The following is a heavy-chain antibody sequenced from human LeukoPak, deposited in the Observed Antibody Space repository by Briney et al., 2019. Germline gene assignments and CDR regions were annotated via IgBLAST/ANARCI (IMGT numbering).Heavy chain of an antibody. CDR2: INHSGST. Sequence: SETLSLTCTVSGGSISSGGYYWSWIRQPPGKGLEWIGEINHSGSTNYNPSLKSRVTISVDTSKNQFSLKLSSVTAADTAVYYCARGLRLLWFGELPWFDPWGQGTLVTVSS. J-gene: IGHJ5*02. D-gene: IGHD3-10*01. CDR3: ARGLRLLWFGELPWFDP. CDR1: GGSISSGGYY. V-gene: IGHV4-39*07.